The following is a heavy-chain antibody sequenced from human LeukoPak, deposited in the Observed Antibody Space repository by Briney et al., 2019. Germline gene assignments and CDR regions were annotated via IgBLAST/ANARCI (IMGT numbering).Heavy chain of an antibody. CDR2: ISGRGGST. Sequence: GGSLRLSCAASGFTFSSYAMRWVRQAPGKGLEWVSGISGRGGSTYYADSVKGRFTISRDKSKNTLYLQMNSLRAEDTAVYYCAADPTLLHIVVVTARFDLWGRGTLVTVSS. J-gene: IGHJ2*01. CDR1: GFTFSSYA. CDR3: AADPTLLHIVVVTARFDL. D-gene: IGHD2-21*02. V-gene: IGHV3-23*01.